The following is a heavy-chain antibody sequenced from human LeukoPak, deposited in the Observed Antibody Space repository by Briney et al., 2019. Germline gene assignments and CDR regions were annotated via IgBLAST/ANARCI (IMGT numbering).Heavy chain of an antibody. D-gene: IGHD3-10*01. Sequence: PGGSLRLSCAASGFTFSSYSMNWVRHAPGKGLEWVSYISSSSSTIYYADSVKGRFTISRDNAKNSLYLQMNSLRDEDTAVYYCARAHGSGSYYPYYYYYMDVWGKGTTVTVSS. V-gene: IGHV3-48*02. CDR1: GFTFSSYS. CDR2: ISSSSSTI. CDR3: ARAHGSGSYYPYYYYYMDV. J-gene: IGHJ6*03.